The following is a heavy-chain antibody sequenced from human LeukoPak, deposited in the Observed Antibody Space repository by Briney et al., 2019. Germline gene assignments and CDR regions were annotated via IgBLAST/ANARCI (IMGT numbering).Heavy chain of an antibody. D-gene: IGHD1-26*01. CDR2: FDYTGTT. CDR3: ARHKSWSSYDAFEI. Sequence: PSETLSLTCAVSDGSFTRRSYSWGWIRQPPGKGLDWIGSFDYTGTTQYNPSLKSRVTISVDTYKNQFSLKLSSVTAADTAVYYCARHKSWSSYDAFEIWGQGTMVTVSS. V-gene: IGHV4-39*01. CDR1: DGSFTRRSYS. J-gene: IGHJ3*02.